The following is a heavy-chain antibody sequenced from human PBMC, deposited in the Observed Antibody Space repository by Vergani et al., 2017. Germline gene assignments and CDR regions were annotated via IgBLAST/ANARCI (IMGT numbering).Heavy chain of an antibody. CDR2: IFPSGNS. CDR3: ARASLRALVGYYYYMDV. V-gene: IGHV4-30-2*01. CDR1: GDSITNGGFS. Sequence: QLHLQESGSGLVKPSQTLSLTCAVSGDSITNGGFSWNWIRQPPGKGPEWMGYIFPSGNSDYNPSLKNRVSISLDKSKNQFSLWVNSVTAADTAVYFCARASLRALVGYYYYMDVWGKGKTVVVSS. J-gene: IGHJ6*03. D-gene: IGHD3-16*02.